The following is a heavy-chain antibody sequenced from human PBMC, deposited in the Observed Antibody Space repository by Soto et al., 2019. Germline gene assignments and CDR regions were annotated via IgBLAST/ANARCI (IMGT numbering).Heavy chain of an antibody. V-gene: IGHV1-69*01. Sequence: QVQLVQSGAEVKKPGSSVKVSCKASGGTFSSYAISWVRQAPGQGLEWMGGIIPIFGTANYAQKFQGRVTITADESTSTAYMELSSLRSEDTAVYYCASPPAQEYNWSSELWYYYYYGMDVWGKGTTVTVSS. CDR1: GGTFSSYA. J-gene: IGHJ6*04. CDR3: ASPPAQEYNWSSELWYYYYYGMDV. CDR2: IIPIFGTA. D-gene: IGHD1-20*01.